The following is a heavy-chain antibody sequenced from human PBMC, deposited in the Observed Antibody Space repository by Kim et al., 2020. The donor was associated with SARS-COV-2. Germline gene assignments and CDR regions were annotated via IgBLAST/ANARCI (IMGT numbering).Heavy chain of an antibody. V-gene: IGHV4-39*01. CDR3: ARHNYYYDSSGQLDY. D-gene: IGHD3-22*01. Sequence: PSRKSRVTISVDTSKNQFSLKRSSVTAADTAVYYCARHNYYYDSSGQLDYWGQGTLVTVSS. J-gene: IGHJ4*02.